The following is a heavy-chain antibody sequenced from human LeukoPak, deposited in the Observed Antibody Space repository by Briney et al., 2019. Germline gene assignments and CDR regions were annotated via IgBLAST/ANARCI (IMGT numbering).Heavy chain of an antibody. CDR2: INTDGSIT. CDR3: ARDRGSRTGFMVREAYDY. D-gene: IGHD3-10*01. Sequence: GGSLRLSCAASGFTFSDYWIHWVRQAPGKGLVWVSRINTDGSITNYADSVKGRFSISRDNAKNTLYLQMSSLRAEDTAVYYCARDRGSRTGFMVREAYDYWGQGTLVTVSS. CDR1: GFTFSDYW. J-gene: IGHJ4*02. V-gene: IGHV3-74*01.